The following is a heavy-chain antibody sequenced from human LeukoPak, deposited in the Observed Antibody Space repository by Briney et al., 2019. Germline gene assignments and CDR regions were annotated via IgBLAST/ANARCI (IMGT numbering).Heavy chain of an antibody. V-gene: IGHV3-33*08. CDR1: GFNFNDYG. CDR2: IWYDGSNK. Sequence: GGSLRLSCSASGFNFNDYGMSWVRQAPGKGLEWVAVIWYDGSNKYYADSVKGRFTISRDNSKNTLYLQMNSLRAEDTAVYYCARAVVVPAAIRYWGQGTLVTVSS. CDR3: ARAVVVPAAIRY. J-gene: IGHJ4*02. D-gene: IGHD2-2*01.